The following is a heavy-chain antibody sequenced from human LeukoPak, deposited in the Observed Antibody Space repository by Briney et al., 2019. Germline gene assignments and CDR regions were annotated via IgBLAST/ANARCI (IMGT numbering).Heavy chain of an antibody. Sequence: SETLSLTCAVYGGSFSGYYWSWIRQPPGKGLEWIGEINHSGSTNYNPSLKSRVTISVDTSKNQFSLKLSSVTAADTAVYYCARGLNRRGGRLNWFDPWGQGTLVTVSS. CDR2: INHSGST. CDR3: ARGLNRRGGRLNWFDP. CDR1: GGSFSGYY. V-gene: IGHV4-34*01. J-gene: IGHJ5*02. D-gene: IGHD3-10*01.